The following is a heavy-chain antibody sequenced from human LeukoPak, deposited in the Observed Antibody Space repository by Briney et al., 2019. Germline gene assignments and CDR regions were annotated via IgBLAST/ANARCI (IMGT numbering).Heavy chain of an antibody. J-gene: IGHJ4*02. CDR3: ARDPRTIQLWSSDFDY. D-gene: IGHD5-18*01. CDR2: ISYDGSNK. V-gene: IGHV3-30*04. Sequence: GGSLRLSCAASGFTFSSYAMHWVRQAPGKGLEWVAVISYDGSNKYYADSVKGRFTISRDNSKNTLYLQMNSLRAEDTAVYYCARDPRTIQLWSSDFDYWGQGTLVTVSS. CDR1: GFTFSSYA.